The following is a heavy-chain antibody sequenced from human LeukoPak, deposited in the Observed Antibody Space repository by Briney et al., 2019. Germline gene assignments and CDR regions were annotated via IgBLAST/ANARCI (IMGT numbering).Heavy chain of an antibody. CDR3: AREVEMARQFDY. V-gene: IGHV4-39*07. CDR1: GGSISSRSYY. D-gene: IGHD5-24*01. J-gene: IGHJ4*02. Sequence: KPSAPLSLTCTVSGGSISSRSYYWGWIRQPPGKGLEWIGRLSTTGSTNYNPSLKSRVSMSVDTSKNQFSLKVTSVTAADTAVYYCAREVEMARQFDYWGQGTLVTVSS. CDR2: LSTTGST.